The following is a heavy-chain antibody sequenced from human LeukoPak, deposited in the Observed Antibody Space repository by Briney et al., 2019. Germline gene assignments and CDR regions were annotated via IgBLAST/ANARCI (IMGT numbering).Heavy chain of an antibody. V-gene: IGHV1-18*01. J-gene: IGHJ4*02. CDR1: GYSFTRYG. CDR2: ISGSNGNT. D-gene: IGHD1-26*01. CDR3: ARSGRGTYYYFDL. Sequence: ASVKVSCKASGYSFTRYGISWVRQAPGQGLEWMGWISGSNGNTNYAQKFQGRVTMTTDTSTSTAYMDLRNLRFDDTAVYFCARSGRGTYYYFDLWGQGTLVTVSS.